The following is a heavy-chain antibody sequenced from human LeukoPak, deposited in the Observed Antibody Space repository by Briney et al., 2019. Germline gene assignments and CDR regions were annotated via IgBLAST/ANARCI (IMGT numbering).Heavy chain of an antibody. CDR2: IIPIFGTA. Sequence: ASVKVSCKASGGTFSSYAISWVRQAPGQGLEWMGGIIPIFGTANYAQKFQGRVTITTDESTSTAYMELSSLRSEDTAVYYCARTLWGRNCSSTSCYTREYYYYYMDVWGKGTTVTVSS. V-gene: IGHV1-69*05. CDR3: ARTLWGRNCSSTSCYTREYYYYYMDV. CDR1: GGTFSSYA. D-gene: IGHD2-2*01. J-gene: IGHJ6*03.